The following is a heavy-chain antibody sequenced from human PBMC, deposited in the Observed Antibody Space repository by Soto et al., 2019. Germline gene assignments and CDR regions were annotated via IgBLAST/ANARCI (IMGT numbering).Heavy chain of an antibody. D-gene: IGHD6-19*01. CDR1: GFSFVNYA. V-gene: IGHV3-23*04. CDR2: LSGSGTST. J-gene: IGHJ4*02. Sequence: EMQLVESGGGLVQPGGSLRLSCAASGFSFVNYAMNWVRQAPGKGLEWVSGLSGSGTSTYYADSVKGRFTISRDNSRDTLFLQMNSLTADDTAVYYCAKATTNGGWFNPFDSWGQGALVTVSS. CDR3: AKATTNGGWFNPFDS.